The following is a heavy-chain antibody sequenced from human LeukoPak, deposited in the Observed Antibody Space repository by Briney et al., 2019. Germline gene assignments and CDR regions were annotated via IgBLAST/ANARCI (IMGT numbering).Heavy chain of an antibody. D-gene: IGHD2-8*01. V-gene: IGHV3-11*05. J-gene: IGHJ4*02. Sequence: GGSLRLSGAASGFTFSDYFMSWIRQAPGKELEWISYISSNSKYTKYADSVKGRFTISRDNAKKSLYLQMNSLRAEDTAVYYCARDNGNKYYFDYWGQGTLVTVSS. CDR1: GFTFSDYF. CDR3: ARDNGNKYYFDY. CDR2: ISSNSKYT.